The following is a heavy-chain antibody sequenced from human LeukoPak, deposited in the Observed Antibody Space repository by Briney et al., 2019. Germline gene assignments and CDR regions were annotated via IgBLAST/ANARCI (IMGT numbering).Heavy chain of an antibody. J-gene: IGHJ1*01. Sequence: GGSLRLSCAASGFTVSSNYMSWVRQAPGKGLEWVSVIYSGGSTYYADSVKGRFTISRDNSKNTLYLQMNSLRAEDTAVYYCARDQGGSGSSEYFQHWGQGTLVTVSS. D-gene: IGHD3-10*01. V-gene: IGHV3-66*01. CDR1: GFTVSSNY. CDR2: IYSGGST. CDR3: ARDQGGSGSSEYFQH.